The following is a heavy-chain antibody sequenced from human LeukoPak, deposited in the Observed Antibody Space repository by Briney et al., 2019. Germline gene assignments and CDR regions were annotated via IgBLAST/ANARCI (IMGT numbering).Heavy chain of an antibody. CDR1: GYIVTSYW. CDR3: ARRTVGATTFAFDI. CDR2: IYPGYSET. Sequence: GEALKISWKGSGYIVTSYWIGLGRQMPGKGLEWMWSIYPGYSETRYSPSFQGKVTISADKSISTAYLQWSRLKASDTAMYYCARRTVGATTFAFDIWGQGTMVTVSS. D-gene: IGHD1-26*01. J-gene: IGHJ3*02. V-gene: IGHV5-51*01.